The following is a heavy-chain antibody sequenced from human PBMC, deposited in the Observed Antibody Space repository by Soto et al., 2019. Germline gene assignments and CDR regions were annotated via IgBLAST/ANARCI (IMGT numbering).Heavy chain of an antibody. CDR2: IYYTGRT. J-gene: IGHJ5*02. CDR3: ARDPGYSSSPANWLDP. Sequence: SETLSLTCTVSGGSMRGYFWTWIRQPPGKGLEWIGYIYYTGRTNYNPSLKSRLTISVDTSNNQFSLRLDSVTAADTAVYYCARDPGYSSSPANWLDPWGQGTLVTVSS. V-gene: IGHV4-59*01. CDR1: GGSMRGYF. D-gene: IGHD5-18*01.